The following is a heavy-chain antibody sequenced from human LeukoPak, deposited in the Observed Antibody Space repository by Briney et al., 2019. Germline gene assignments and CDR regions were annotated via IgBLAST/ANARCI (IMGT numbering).Heavy chain of an antibody. Sequence: SETLSLTCTVSGGSIGTTNYYWGWLRQPPGKGLEWIGSIYYSETTYNNPSLESRVTISIETSKNQFSLKLSSVTAADTAVYYCARQRADYFYYYVDVWGKGTTVTVS. CDR2: IYYSETT. J-gene: IGHJ6*03. CDR1: GGSIGTTNYY. CDR3: ARQRADYFYYYVDV. V-gene: IGHV4-39*01. D-gene: IGHD3-9*01.